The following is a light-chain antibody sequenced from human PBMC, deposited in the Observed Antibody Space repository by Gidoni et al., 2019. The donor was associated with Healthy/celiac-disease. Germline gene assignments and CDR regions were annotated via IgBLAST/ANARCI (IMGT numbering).Light chain of an antibody. CDR3: QQYGSSAWT. CDR2: GAS. Sequence: DSVLTQSPDTLSLSPGERATLSCRASQSVSSSYLAWYQQKPGQAPRLLIYGASSRATGIPDRFSGSGSGTDFTLTISRLEPEDFAVYYCQQYGSSAWTFGQGTKVEIK. V-gene: IGKV3-20*01. CDR1: QSVSSSY. J-gene: IGKJ1*01.